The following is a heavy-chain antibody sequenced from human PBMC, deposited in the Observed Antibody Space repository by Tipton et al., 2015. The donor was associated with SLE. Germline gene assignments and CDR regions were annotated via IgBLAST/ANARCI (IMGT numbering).Heavy chain of an antibody. Sequence: LRLSCTVSGGSISRGSYYWSWIRQPAGKELEWIGHFYATGSTNYNPSLKSRVTISVDTSNSQFSLSLTSVTSADTAVYYCARGGRGMYYLDYWGQGTLVTVSS. CDR2: FYATGST. D-gene: IGHD5-12*01. V-gene: IGHV4-61*09. J-gene: IGHJ4*02. CDR1: GGSISRGSYY. CDR3: ARGGRGMYYLDY.